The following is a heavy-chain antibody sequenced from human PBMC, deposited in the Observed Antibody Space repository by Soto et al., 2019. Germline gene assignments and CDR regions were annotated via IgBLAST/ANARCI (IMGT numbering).Heavy chain of an antibody. CDR3: AKDLVHARGYYYGMDV. Sequence: PGGSLRLSCAASGFTFSSYGMHWVRQAPGKGLEWVAVISYDGSNKYYADSVKGRFTISRDNSKNTLYLQMNSLRAEDTAVYYCAKDLVHARGYYYGMDVWGQGTTVTVSS. V-gene: IGHV3-30*18. D-gene: IGHD2-21*01. CDR1: GFTFSSYG. CDR2: ISYDGSNK. J-gene: IGHJ6*02.